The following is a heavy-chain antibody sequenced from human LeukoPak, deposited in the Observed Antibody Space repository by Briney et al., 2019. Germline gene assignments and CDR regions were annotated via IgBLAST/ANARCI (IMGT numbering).Heavy chain of an antibody. CDR1: GGSISSSNW. J-gene: IGHJ5*02. V-gene: IGHV4-4*02. Sequence: PSGTLSLTCAVSGGSISSSNWWSWVRQPPGKGLEWIGEIYHSGSTNYNPSLKSRATISVDKSKNQFSLKLSSVTAADTAVYYCARDYDVLTAYPPTQLFDPWGQGTLVTVSS. CDR3: ARDYDVLTAYPPTQLFDP. CDR2: IYHSGST. D-gene: IGHD3-9*01.